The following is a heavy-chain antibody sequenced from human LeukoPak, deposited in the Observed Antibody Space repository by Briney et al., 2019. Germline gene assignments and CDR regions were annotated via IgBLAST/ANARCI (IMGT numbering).Heavy chain of an antibody. D-gene: IGHD6-13*01. CDR1: AFTFISYA. V-gene: IGHV3-23*01. CDR3: AKDPGFGSSWYNYYFHGMDV. CDR2: ISGSGGST. J-gene: IGHJ6*02. Sequence: QPGASQRLSCAPSAFTFISYAMRWVRQAPGGGLEWVSVISGSGGSTYYAVSVKGRFPISRDNSKNTLYLQMNSLRAEDTAVYYCAKDPGFGSSWYNYYFHGMDVWGQGTTVTVSS.